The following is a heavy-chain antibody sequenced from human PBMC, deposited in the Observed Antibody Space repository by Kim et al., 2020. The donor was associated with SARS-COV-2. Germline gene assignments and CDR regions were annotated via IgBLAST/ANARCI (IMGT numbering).Heavy chain of an antibody. CDR3: AGDNLDFGSNSWFDP. D-gene: IGHD2-2*01. CDR2: IWYDGSNK. J-gene: IGHJ5*02. Sequence: GGSLRLSCAASGFTFSSYGTHWVRQAPGKGLEWVAVIWYDGSNKYYADSVKGRFTISRDNSKNTLYLQMNSLGAEDTAVYYCAGDNLDFGSNSWFDPWGQGTLVTVSS. V-gene: IGHV3-33*08. CDR1: GFTFSSYG.